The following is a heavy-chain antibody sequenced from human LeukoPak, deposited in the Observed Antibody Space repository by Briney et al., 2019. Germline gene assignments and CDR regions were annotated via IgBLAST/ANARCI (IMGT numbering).Heavy chain of an antibody. CDR2: IYSGGST. CDR1: GFTVSSNY. J-gene: IGHJ3*02. D-gene: IGHD3-16*01. Sequence: QPGGSLRLSCAASGFTVSSNYMSWVRQAPGKGLEWVSVIYSGGSTYYADSVKGRFTISRDNSKNTLYLQMNSLRAEDTAVYYCAGRSGGAPGSVAFDIWGQGTMVTVSS. V-gene: IGHV3-53*01. CDR3: AGRSGGAPGSVAFDI.